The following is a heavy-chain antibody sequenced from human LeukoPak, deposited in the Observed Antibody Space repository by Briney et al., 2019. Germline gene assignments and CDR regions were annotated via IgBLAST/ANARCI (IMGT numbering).Heavy chain of an antibody. CDR2: ISYDGSNK. CDR1: GFTFSSYG. D-gene: IGHD3-22*01. Sequence: PGRSLRLSCAASGFTFSSYGMHWVRQAPGKGLEWVAVISYDGSNKYYADSVKGRFTISRDNSKSTLNLQMNSLRPEDTAVYYCAKLGFDSSGSHTLLDYWGQGTQVTVSS. J-gene: IGHJ4*02. CDR3: AKLGFDSSGSHTLLDY. V-gene: IGHV3-30*18.